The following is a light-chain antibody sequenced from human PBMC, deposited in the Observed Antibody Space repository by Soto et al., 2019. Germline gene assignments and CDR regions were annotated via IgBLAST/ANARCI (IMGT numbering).Light chain of an antibody. CDR2: DVN. CDR1: SSDVGAYIF. J-gene: IGLJ1*01. Sequence: QSALTQPPSASGSPGQSVTISCTGTSSDVGAYIFVSWYQQHPGKAPKLMVYDVNRRPPGVPDRFFGSKSGNTASLTVSGLQAEDEAEYYCGLYTTDSTYVFGPGTKV. CDR3: GLYTTDSTYV. V-gene: IGLV2-8*01.